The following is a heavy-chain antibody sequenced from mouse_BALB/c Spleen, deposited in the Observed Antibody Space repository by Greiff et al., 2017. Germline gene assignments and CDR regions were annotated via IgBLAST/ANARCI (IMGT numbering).Heavy chain of an antibody. CDR1: GFSLTSYG. V-gene: IGHV2-5-1*01. J-gene: IGHJ4*01. CDR3: AKEDYDYDRAMDY. Sequence: QVQLKQSGPSLVQPSQSLSITCTVSGFSLTSYGVHWVRQSPGKGLEWLGVIWRGGSTDYNAAFMSRLSITKDNSKSQVFFKMNSLQADDTAIYYCAKEDYDYDRAMDYWGQGTSVTVSS. D-gene: IGHD2-4*01. CDR2: IWRGGST.